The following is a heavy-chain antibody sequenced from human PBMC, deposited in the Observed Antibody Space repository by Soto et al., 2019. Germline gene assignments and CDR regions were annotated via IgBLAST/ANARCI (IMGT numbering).Heavy chain of an antibody. D-gene: IGHD2-15*01. CDR2: ISYDGSNK. CDR1: GFTFSSYG. Sequence: GGSLRLSCAASGFTFSSYGMHWVRQAPGKGLEWVAVISYDGSNKYYADSVKGRFTISRDNSKNTLYLQMNSLRAEDTAVYYCAKEGSPPARGATFDYWGQGTLVTVSS. CDR3: AKEGSPPARGATFDY. J-gene: IGHJ4*02. V-gene: IGHV3-30*18.